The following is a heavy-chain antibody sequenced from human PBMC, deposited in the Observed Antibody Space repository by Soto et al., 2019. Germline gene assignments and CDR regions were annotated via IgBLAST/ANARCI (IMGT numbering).Heavy chain of an antibody. CDR2: IYHSGST. J-gene: IGHJ5*02. CDR1: GGSISSGGYS. V-gene: IGHV4-30-2*01. CDR3: ARSLYGDYVWFDP. D-gene: IGHD4-17*01. Sequence: QLQLQESGSGLVKPSQTLSLTCAVSGGSISSGGYSWSWIRQPPGKGLEWIGYIYHSGSTYYNPSLKSGVTTSVARSKNQFSLTLSSVTAADTAVYYCARSLYGDYVWFDPWGQGTLVTVSS.